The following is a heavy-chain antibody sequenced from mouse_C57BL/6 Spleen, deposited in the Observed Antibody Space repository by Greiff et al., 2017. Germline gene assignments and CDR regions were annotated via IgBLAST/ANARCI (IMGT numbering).Heavy chain of an antibody. CDR1: GYAFSSSW. D-gene: IGHD1-1*01. J-gene: IGHJ4*01. CDR2: IYPGDGDT. CDR3: ARELRGYAMDY. Sequence: QVQLQQSGPELVKPGASVKISCKASGYAFSSSWMNWVKQRPGKGLEWIGRIYPGDGDTNYNGKFKGKATLTADKSSSTAYMQLSSLTSEYSAVYFCARELRGYAMDYWGQGTSVTVSS. V-gene: IGHV1-82*01.